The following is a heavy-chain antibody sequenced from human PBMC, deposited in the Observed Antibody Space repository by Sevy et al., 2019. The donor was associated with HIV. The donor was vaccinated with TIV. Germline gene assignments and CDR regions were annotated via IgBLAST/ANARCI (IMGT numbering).Heavy chain of an antibody. Sequence: GGSLRLSCAASGFTFSSYAMSWVRQAPGKGLEWVSGISGSGGSTYYADSVKGRFNISRDNSKNTLYLLMKSLRAEDTAVYYCAKEGGGRFVLAHETGPLDYWGQGTLVTVSS. CDR1: GFTFSSYA. J-gene: IGHJ4*02. CDR2: ISGSGGST. V-gene: IGHV3-23*01. D-gene: IGHD3-16*01. CDR3: AKEGGGRFVLAHETGPLDY.